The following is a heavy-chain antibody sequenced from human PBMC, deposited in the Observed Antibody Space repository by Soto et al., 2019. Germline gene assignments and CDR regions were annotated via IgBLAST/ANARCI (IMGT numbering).Heavy chain of an antibody. CDR1: GGSISSGGYY. V-gene: IGHV4-31*03. J-gene: IGHJ3*02. D-gene: IGHD3-10*01. Sequence: QVQLQESGPGRVKPSQTLSLACTVSGGSISSGGYYWSWIRQHPGKGLEWIGYIYYLGSTYYNPSLTSRVTISVDTSKKQFSLKLSSVTAADTAVYYCARFYMVRGVMSAFDIWGQGTMVTVSS. CDR3: ARFYMVRGVMSAFDI. CDR2: IYYLGST.